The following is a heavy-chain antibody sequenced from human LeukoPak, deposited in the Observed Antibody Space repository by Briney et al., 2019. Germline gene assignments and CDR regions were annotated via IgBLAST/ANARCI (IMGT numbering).Heavy chain of an antibody. D-gene: IGHD5-18*01. CDR1: GCSISSYY. Sequence: KPSETLSLTCTVSGCSISSYYWSWIRQPPGKGLEWIWYIYYSGSTNYNPSLKSRVTISVDTSKNQFSLKLSSVTAADTAVYYCARQYSYGSNWFDPWGQGTLVTVSS. CDR2: IYYSGST. CDR3: ARQYSYGSNWFDP. J-gene: IGHJ5*02. V-gene: IGHV4-59*01.